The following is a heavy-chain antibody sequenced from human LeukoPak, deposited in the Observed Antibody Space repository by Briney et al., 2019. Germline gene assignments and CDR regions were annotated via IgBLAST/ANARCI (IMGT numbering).Heavy chain of an antibody. V-gene: IGHV4-61*02. CDR3: ARVWGNDAFDI. CDR1: GGSISSGSYY. Sequence: SETLSLTCTVSGGSISSGSYYWSWIRQPAGKGLEWIGRTYTSGSTNYNPSLKSRVTISVDTSKNQFSLKLSSVTAADTAVYYCARVWGNDAFDIWGQGTMVTVSS. CDR2: TYTSGST. D-gene: IGHD7-27*01. J-gene: IGHJ3*02.